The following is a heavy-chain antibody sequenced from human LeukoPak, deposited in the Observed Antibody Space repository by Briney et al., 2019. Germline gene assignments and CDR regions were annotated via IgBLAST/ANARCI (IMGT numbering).Heavy chain of an antibody. CDR2: IGTAGDT. CDR1: GFTFSSYD. CDR3: ARERPDYYYGMDV. Sequence: PGGSLRLSCAASGFTFSSYDMHWVRQAPGKGLEWVSAIGTAGDTYYPGSVKGRFTISRENAKNSLYLQMNSLRAGDTAVYYCARERPDYYYGMDVWGQGTTVTVSS. J-gene: IGHJ6*02. V-gene: IGHV3-13*01.